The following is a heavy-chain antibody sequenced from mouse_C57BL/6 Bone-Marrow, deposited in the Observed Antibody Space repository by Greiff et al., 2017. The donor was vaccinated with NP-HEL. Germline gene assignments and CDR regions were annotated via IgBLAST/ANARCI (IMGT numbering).Heavy chain of an antibody. CDR2: IDPEDGDT. CDR3: TICYYGSSSFAY. J-gene: IGHJ3*01. V-gene: IGHV14-1*01. Sequence: EVQLQQSGAELVRPGASVKLSCTASGFNIKDYYMHWVKQRPEQGLEWIGRIDPEDGDTEYAPKFQGKATMTADTSPNTAYLQLSSLTSEDTAVYYCTICYYGSSSFAYWGQGTLVTVSA. CDR1: GFNIKDYY. D-gene: IGHD1-1*01.